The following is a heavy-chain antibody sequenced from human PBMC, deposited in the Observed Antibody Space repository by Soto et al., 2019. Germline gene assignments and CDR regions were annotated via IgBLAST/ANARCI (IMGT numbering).Heavy chain of an antibody. V-gene: IGHV4-34*01. D-gene: IGHD3-10*01. Sequence: PSETLSLTCAVYGGSFSGYYWSWIRQPPGKGLEWIGEINHSGSTNYNPSLKSRVTISVDTSKNQFPLKLSSVTAADTAVYYCARVSWAMVRGVIIRWPTFDYWGQGTLVTVSS. CDR3: ARVSWAMVRGVIIRWPTFDY. CDR2: INHSGST. CDR1: GGSFSGYY. J-gene: IGHJ4*02.